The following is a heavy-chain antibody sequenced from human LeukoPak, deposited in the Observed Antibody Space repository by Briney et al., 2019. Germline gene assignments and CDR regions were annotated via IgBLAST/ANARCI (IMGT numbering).Heavy chain of an antibody. D-gene: IGHD1-1*01. CDR3: ARAHRQLERLGRYYFDY. J-gene: IGHJ4*02. V-gene: IGHV1-2*02. Sequence: ASVKVSYKASGFTFIAYYLHWVRQAPGQRLEWMGWINPNSGGTNYAQKFQGRVTMTRDTSISTAYMELSRLRSDDTAVYYCARAHRQLERLGRYYFDYWGQGTLVTVSS. CDR1: GFTFIAYY. CDR2: INPNSGGT.